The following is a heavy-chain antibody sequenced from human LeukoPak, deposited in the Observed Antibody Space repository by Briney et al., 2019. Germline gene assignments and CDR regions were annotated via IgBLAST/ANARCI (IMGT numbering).Heavy chain of an antibody. D-gene: IGHD3-9*01. CDR3: ARDVGDILTGYFYFDY. CDR1: GFTFSSYE. V-gene: IGHV3-48*03. Sequence: GGSLRLSCVVSGFTFSSYEMNWVRQAPGKGLEWVSYISSSSSTIYYADSVKGRFTISRDNAKNSLYLQMNSLRAEDTAVYYCARDVGDILTGYFYFDYWGQGTLVTVSS. CDR2: ISSSSSTI. J-gene: IGHJ4*02.